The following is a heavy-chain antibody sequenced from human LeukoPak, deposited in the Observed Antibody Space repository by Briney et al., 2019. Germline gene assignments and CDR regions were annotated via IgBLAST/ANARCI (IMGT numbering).Heavy chain of an antibody. CDR3: ARLLPAGHIVVVTASPDAFDI. CDR1: GYSFTSYW. CDR2: IYPGDSDT. Sequence: GESLKISCKGSGYSFTSYWIGWVRQMPGKGLEWMGIIYPGDSDTRYSPSFQGQVTISADKSISTAYLQWSSLKASDTAMYYCARLLPAGHIVVVTASPDAFDIWGQGTMVTVSS. J-gene: IGHJ3*02. V-gene: IGHV5-51*01. D-gene: IGHD2-21*02.